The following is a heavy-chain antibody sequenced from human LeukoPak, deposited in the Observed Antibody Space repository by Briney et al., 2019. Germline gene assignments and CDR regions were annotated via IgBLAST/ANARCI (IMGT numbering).Heavy chain of an antibody. J-gene: IGHJ4*02. D-gene: IGHD3-9*01. Sequence: ASVKVSCKASGYTFTSYGISWVRQAPGQGLEWMGWISAYNGNTNYAQKLQGRVTMTTDTSTSTAYMELRSLRSDDTAVYYCARGYYILTGYSNPFDYWGQGTLVTVSS. CDR2: ISAYNGNT. V-gene: IGHV1-18*04. CDR3: ARGYYILTGYSNPFDY. CDR1: GYTFTSYG.